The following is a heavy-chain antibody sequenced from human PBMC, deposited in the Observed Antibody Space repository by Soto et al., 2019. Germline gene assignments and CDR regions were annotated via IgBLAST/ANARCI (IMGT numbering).Heavy chain of an antibody. V-gene: IGHV4-59*08. CDR2: IYYSGST. J-gene: IGHJ5*02. D-gene: IGHD6-13*01. CDR3: ARQSSSWYTSTNWFDP. CDR1: GGSISSYY. Sequence: QVQLQESGPGLVKPSETLSLTCTVSGGSISSYYWSWIRQPPGKGLEWIGYIYYSGSTNYNPSLKSRVTISVDTSKNQFSLKLSSVTAADTAVYYCARQSSSWYTSTNWFDPWGQGTLVTVSS.